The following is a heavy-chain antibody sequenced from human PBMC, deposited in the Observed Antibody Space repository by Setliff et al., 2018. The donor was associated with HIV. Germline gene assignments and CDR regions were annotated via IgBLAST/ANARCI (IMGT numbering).Heavy chain of an antibody. Sequence: PSETLSLTCAVSGDSINTPHCWSWVRQSLEKGLEWIGEVCQRGGINYNPFLWSRASISMDKPRSYFSLEMASMTASDTAVYFCVRNHEWALGTWGQGLLVTVSS. J-gene: IGHJ5*02. V-gene: IGHV4-4*02. CDR3: VRNHEWALGT. D-gene: IGHD1-26*01. CDR1: GDSINTPHC. CDR2: VCQRGGI.